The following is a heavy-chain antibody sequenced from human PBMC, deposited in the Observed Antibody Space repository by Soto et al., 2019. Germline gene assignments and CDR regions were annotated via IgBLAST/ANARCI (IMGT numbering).Heavy chain of an antibody. D-gene: IGHD6-19*01. V-gene: IGHV4-59*01. J-gene: IGHJ5*02. Sequence: PSETLSLTCTVSGGSISSYYWSWIRQPPGKGLEWIGYIYYSGSTNYNPSLKSRVTISVDTSKNQFSLRLSSVTAADTAVYYCARSSGAVAGRGFWFDPWGQGTLVTVS. CDR2: IYYSGST. CDR3: ARSSGAVAGRGFWFDP. CDR1: GGSISSYY.